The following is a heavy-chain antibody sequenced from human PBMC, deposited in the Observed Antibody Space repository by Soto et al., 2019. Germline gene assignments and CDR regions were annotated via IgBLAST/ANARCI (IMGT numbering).Heavy chain of an antibody. V-gene: IGHV1-2*04. CDR3: ARAKNSGSGELDY. Sequence: QVQLVQSGAEVKQPGASVKVSCKASGYTFSDHYMLWVRQAPGQGLEWMGWVNPNSGGTIYAQKFQGWVTITRDTSTGTGYMELRGLKSDDTAVYYCARAKNSGSGELDYWGQGTLVTVSS. J-gene: IGHJ4*02. D-gene: IGHD3-10*01. CDR2: VNPNSGGT. CDR1: GYTFSDHY.